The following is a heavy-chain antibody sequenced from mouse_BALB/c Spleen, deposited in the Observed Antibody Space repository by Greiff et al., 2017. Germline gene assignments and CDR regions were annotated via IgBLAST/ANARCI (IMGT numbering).Heavy chain of an antibody. Sequence: QVQLKESGPGLVAPSQSLSITCTVSGFSLTSYGVHWVRQPPGKGLEWLGVIWAGGSTNYNSALMSRLSISKDNSKSQVFLKMNSLQTDDTAMYYCAREDYGNFYAMDYWGQGTSVTVSS. CDR2: IWAGGST. D-gene: IGHD2-1*01. CDR3: AREDYGNFYAMDY. J-gene: IGHJ4*01. V-gene: IGHV2-9*02. CDR1: GFSLTSYG.